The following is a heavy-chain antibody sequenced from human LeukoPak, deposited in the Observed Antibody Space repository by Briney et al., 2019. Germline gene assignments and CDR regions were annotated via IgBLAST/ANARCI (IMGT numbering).Heavy chain of an antibody. J-gene: IGHJ4*02. Sequence: GGSLRLSCAASGFTFSRYSMNWVRQAPGKGLEWVSSISSSSSYIYYADSVKGRFTISRDNAKNSLYLQMNSLRAEDTAVYYCARGPGMGATGDFDYWGQGTLVTVSS. D-gene: IGHD1-26*01. CDR2: ISSSSSYI. CDR1: GFTFSRYS. CDR3: ARGPGMGATGDFDY. V-gene: IGHV3-21*01.